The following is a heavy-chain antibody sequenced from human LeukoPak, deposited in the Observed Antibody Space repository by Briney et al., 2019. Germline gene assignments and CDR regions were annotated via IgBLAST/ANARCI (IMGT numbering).Heavy chain of an antibody. CDR2: FDPEDGET. J-gene: IGHJ6*02. Sequence: ASVEVSCKVSGYTLTELSLHWVRQAPGKGLEWVGRFDPEDGETIYARKFQGRVTMTEDTSTDTAYMELSSLRSEDTAVYFCAVSLTTGGYYGMDVWGQGTTVTVSS. CDR1: GYTLTELS. V-gene: IGHV1-24*01. CDR3: AVSLTTGGYYGMDV. D-gene: IGHD1-1*01.